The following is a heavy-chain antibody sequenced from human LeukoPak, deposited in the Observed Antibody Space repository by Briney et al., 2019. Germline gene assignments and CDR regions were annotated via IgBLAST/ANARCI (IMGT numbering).Heavy chain of an antibody. CDR3: ARDGGYDFWSGYFDY. Sequence: PSETLSLTCTVSGGSISSYYWSWIRQPPGKGLEWIGYIYYSGSTYYNPSLKSRVTISVDTSKNQFSLKLSSVTAADTAVYYCARDGGYDFWSGYFDYWGQGTLVTVSS. CDR1: GGSISSYY. CDR2: IYYSGST. D-gene: IGHD3-3*01. V-gene: IGHV4-30-4*08. J-gene: IGHJ4*02.